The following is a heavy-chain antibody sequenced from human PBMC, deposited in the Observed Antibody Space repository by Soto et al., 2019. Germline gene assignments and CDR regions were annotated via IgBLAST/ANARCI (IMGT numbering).Heavy chain of an antibody. J-gene: IGHJ4*02. CDR1: GFIFRTYG. CDR2: IYSSGTFI. V-gene: IGHV3-21*01. D-gene: IGHD3-10*01. CDR3: GRAIGRGIIRD. Sequence: EVQLVESGGGLVKPGGSLRLSCTASGFIFRTYGMTWVRQAPGKWQEWVSSIYSSGTFIYYADSVKGGFTISRDDAKNSLFLQINSLRAEDTAVYYCGRAIGRGIIRDWGQGTLVTASS.